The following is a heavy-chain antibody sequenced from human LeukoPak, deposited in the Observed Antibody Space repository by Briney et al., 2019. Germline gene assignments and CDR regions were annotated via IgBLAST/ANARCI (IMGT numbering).Heavy chain of an antibody. CDR3: ASRIAASPLDY. CDR2: ISSSSSYI. CDR1: GFTFSSYS. J-gene: IGHJ4*02. V-gene: IGHV3-21*04. Sequence: GGSLRLSCAASGFTFSSYSMNWVRQAPGKGLEWVSSISSSSSYIYYADSVKGRFTISRDNAKNSLYLQMNSLRAEDTAVYYCASRIAASPLDYWGQGTLVTVSS. D-gene: IGHD6-6*01.